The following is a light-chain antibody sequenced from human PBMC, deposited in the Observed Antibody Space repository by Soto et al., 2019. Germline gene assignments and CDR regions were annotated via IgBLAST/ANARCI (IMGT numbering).Light chain of an antibody. CDR3: LQDFNYPYT. Sequence: AIQMTQSPSSLSASVGDRVTITYRASQAIRSDLGWYQQKPGKAPKLLIFTASSLQSGVPPRFSGSGSGTDFTLTISSLQPEDFATYYCLQDFNYPYTFGQGTKLEIK. CDR1: QAIRSD. J-gene: IGKJ2*01. V-gene: IGKV1-6*01. CDR2: TAS.